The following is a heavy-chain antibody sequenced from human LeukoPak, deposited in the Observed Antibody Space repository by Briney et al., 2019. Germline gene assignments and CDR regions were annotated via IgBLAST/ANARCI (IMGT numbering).Heavy chain of an antibody. Sequence: GGSLRLSCVASGFSFSSYVMNWVRQAPGRGLEWVSYISSSGGTMYYADSVKGRFTISRDNAKNSLYLQMNSLRAEDTAVYYCARDLTNYFDYWGQGTLVTVSS. V-gene: IGHV3-48*03. CDR3: ARDLTNYFDY. J-gene: IGHJ4*02. CDR1: GFSFSSYV. D-gene: IGHD1-14*01. CDR2: ISSSGGTM.